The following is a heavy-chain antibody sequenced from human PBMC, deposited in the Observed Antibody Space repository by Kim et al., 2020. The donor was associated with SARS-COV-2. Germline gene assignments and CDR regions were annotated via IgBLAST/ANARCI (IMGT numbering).Heavy chain of an antibody. Sequence: SETLSLTCTVSGGSISSSSYYWGWIRQPPGKGLEWIGSIYYSGSTYYNPSLKSRVTISVDTSKNQFSLKLSSVTAADTAVYYCARDGAHGGSYFLDYYYYYGMDVWGQGTTVTVSS. V-gene: IGHV4-39*07. J-gene: IGHJ6*02. D-gene: IGHD1-26*01. CDR2: IYYSGST. CDR3: ARDGAHGGSYFLDYYYYYGMDV. CDR1: GGSISSSSYY.